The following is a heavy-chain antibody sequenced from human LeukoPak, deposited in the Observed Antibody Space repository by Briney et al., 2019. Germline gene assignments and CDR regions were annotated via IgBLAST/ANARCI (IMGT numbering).Heavy chain of an antibody. CDR3: ARDSGSGSYDY. CDR2: ISAYNGNT. CDR1: GYTFTGYY. J-gene: IGHJ4*02. Sequence: RASVKVSCKASGYTFTGYYMHWVRQAPGQGLEWMGWISAYNGNTNYAQKLQGRVTMTTDTSTSTAYMELRSLRSDDTAMYYCARDSGSGSYDYWGQGTLVTVSS. V-gene: IGHV1-18*04. D-gene: IGHD3-3*01.